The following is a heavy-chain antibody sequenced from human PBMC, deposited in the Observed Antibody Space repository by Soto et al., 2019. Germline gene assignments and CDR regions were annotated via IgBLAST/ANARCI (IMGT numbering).Heavy chain of an antibody. D-gene: IGHD3-22*01. J-gene: IGHJ4*02. Sequence: GGSLRLSCAASGFTSSSYAMSWVRQPPGKGLEWVSAISGSGGSTYYPDSVKGRFTISRDNSKNTLYLQMNSLRAEDTALYYCAKDVRGGYYGSFDFWGQGAPVTVSS. CDR2: ISGSGGST. CDR3: AKDVRGGYYGSFDF. CDR1: GFTSSSYA. V-gene: IGHV3-23*01.